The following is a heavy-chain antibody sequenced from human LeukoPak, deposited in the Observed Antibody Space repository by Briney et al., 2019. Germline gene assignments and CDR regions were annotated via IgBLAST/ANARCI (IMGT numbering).Heavy chain of an antibody. CDR2: ISYDGSNK. Sequence: PGRSLRLSCAASGFTFSSYAMHWVRQAPGKGLEWVAVISYDGSNKYYADSVKGRFTISRDNSKNTLYLQMNSLRAEDTAVYYCVRDSLGYYWGQGTLVTVSS. CDR1: GFTFSSYA. D-gene: IGHD7-27*01. V-gene: IGHV3-30-3*01. J-gene: IGHJ4*02. CDR3: VRDSLGYY.